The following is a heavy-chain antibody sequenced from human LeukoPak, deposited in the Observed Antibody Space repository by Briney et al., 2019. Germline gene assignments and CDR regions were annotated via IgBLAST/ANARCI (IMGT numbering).Heavy chain of an antibody. CDR2: ISGSGGST. J-gene: IGHJ4*02. CDR3: ARRVVAAEISFGLDY. D-gene: IGHD2-15*01. CDR1: GFTFSIYA. V-gene: IGHV3-23*01. Sequence: PGGSLRLSCAASGFTFSIYAMSWVRQAPGKGLEWVSAISGSGGSTYYADSVKGRFTISRDNSKNTLYLQMNSLRAEDTAVYYCARRVVAAEISFGLDYWGQGTLVTVSS.